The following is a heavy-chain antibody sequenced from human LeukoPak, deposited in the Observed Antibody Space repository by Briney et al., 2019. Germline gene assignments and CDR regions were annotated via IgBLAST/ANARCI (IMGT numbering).Heavy chain of an antibody. CDR1: GFTFSSYA. V-gene: IGHV3-23*01. CDR2: ISGSGGST. D-gene: IGHD3-22*01. CDR3: AKDRGRHNYDSSGYRGPFDC. J-gene: IGHJ4*02. Sequence: PGGSLRLSCAASGFTFSSYAMSWVRQAPGKGLEWVSAISGSGGSTYYADSVKGRFTISRDNSKNTLYLQMNSLRAKDTAVYYCAKDRGRHNYDSSGYRGPFDCWGQGTLVTVSS.